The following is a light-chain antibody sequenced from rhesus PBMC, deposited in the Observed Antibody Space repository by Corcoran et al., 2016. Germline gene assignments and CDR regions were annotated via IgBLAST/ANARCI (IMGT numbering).Light chain of an antibody. J-gene: IGLJ1*01. CDR3: QVWDTSRDQYI. Sequence: SYDLTQPPSVSVSPGQTARSTGGGHNIGSNSVDLYQQNPSQAPVLVIYYADERPSGIPERFSGSKSDTIATLTISGVEAGDEADYFCQVWDTSRDQYIFGGGTRLTVL. CDR1: NIGSNS. CDR2: YAD. V-gene: IGLV3-36*02.